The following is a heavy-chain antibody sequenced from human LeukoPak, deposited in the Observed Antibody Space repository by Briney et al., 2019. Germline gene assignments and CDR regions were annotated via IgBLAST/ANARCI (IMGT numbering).Heavy chain of an antibody. Sequence: ETLSLTCAVYGGSFSGYYWSWIRQPPGKGLEWIGEINHSGSTNYNPSLKSRVTISVDTSKNQFSLKLSSVTAADTAVYYCARDQYYYDSSAYLFDYWGQGTLVTVSS. D-gene: IGHD3-22*01. CDR2: INHSGST. CDR3: ARDQYYYDSSAYLFDY. J-gene: IGHJ4*02. V-gene: IGHV4-34*01. CDR1: GGSFSGYY.